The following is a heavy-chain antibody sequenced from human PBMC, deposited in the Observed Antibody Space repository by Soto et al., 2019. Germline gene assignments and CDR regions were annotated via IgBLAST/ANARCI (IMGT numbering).Heavy chain of an antibody. J-gene: IGHJ6*03. CDR1: GFTFSSYS. Sequence: GGSLRLSCAASGFTFSSYSMNWVRQAPGKGLEWVSYISSSSSTIYYADSVKGRFTISRDNAKNSLYLQMNSLRAEDTAVYYCALVGYCSSTSCPTYYYYMDVWGKGTTVTVSS. CDR3: ALVGYCSSTSCPTYYYYMDV. D-gene: IGHD2-2*01. CDR2: ISSSSSTI. V-gene: IGHV3-48*01.